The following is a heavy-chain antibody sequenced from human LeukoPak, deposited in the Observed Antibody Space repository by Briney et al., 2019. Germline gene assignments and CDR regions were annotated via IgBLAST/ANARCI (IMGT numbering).Heavy chain of an antibody. Sequence: RGSLRLSCSTSGFSFSNYAMHWVRQAPGKGLQYVSAISSDGVSTYYADSVKGRFTISRDNSKNTLYLQMSSLRAEDTAVYYCVKDKYRGYDSPFDYWGQGTLVTVSS. CDR3: VKDKYRGYDSPFDY. J-gene: IGHJ4*02. CDR1: GFSFSNYA. CDR2: ISSDGVST. D-gene: IGHD5-12*01. V-gene: IGHV3-64D*06.